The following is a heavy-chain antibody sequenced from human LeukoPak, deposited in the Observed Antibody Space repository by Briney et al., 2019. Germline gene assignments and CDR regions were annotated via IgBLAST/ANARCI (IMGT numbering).Heavy chain of an antibody. CDR1: GFALSSHW. V-gene: IGHV3-21*04. CDR2: ISGSGGNT. Sequence: GGSLRLSCAASGFALSSHWMTWVRQVPGKGLEWVSGISGSGGNTYYADSVKGRFTISRDNALNSLYLQMNSLRTEDTAIYYCARSIPYGTTWYGRSDYWGQGTLVTVSS. J-gene: IGHJ4*02. D-gene: IGHD6-13*01. CDR3: ARSIPYGTTWYGRSDY.